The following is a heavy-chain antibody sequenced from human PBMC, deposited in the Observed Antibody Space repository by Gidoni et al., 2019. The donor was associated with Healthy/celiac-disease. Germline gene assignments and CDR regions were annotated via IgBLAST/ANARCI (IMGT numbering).Heavy chain of an antibody. CDR1: GFPFSSYA. V-gene: IGHV3-30-3*01. Sequence: QVQLVESGGGVVQPGRSLRLSCAASGFPFSSYAMHWVRQAPGKGLECVAVISYDGSNKYYADSVKGRVTISRDNSKNTLYLQMNSLRAEDTAVYYCARGNPYYYYMDVWGKGTTVTVSS. CDR3: ARGNPYYYYMDV. J-gene: IGHJ6*03. CDR2: ISYDGSNK. D-gene: IGHD4-4*01.